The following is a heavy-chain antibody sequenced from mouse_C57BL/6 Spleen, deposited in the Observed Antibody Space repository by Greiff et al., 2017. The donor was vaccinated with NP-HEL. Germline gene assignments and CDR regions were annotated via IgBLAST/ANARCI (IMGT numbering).Heavy chain of an antibody. D-gene: IGHD2-4*01. CDR2: INPGSGGT. J-gene: IGHJ4*01. CDR3: ARRDYDVGYAMDY. CDR1: GYAFTNYL. V-gene: IGHV1-54*01. Sequence: QVQLQQSGAELVRPGTSVKVSCKASGYAFTNYLIEWVKQRPGQGLEWIGVINPGSGGTNYNEKFKGKATLTADKSSSTAYMQLSSLTSEDSAVYFCARRDYDVGYAMDYWGQGTSVTVSS.